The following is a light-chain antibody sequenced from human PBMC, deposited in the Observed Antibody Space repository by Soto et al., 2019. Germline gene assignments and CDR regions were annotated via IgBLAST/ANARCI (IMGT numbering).Light chain of an antibody. V-gene: IGKV3-20*01. CDR3: QHYVGSPSLT. J-gene: IGKJ4*01. CDR2: DAP. CDR1: QYVNSNY. Sequence: EIGWTQSQGTPPLSPGDGATLSCRASQYVNSNYLAWYQHRPGQTPRLLIFDAPRRATGVPDRFSGSESGTDFVLTISGQEPGDVAIYSCQHYVGSPSLTSVGGHKVHFK.